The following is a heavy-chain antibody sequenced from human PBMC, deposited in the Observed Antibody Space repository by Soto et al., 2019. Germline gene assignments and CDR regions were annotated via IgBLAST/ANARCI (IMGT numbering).Heavy chain of an antibody. Sequence: SETLSLTCTASGGSISSYYWSWIRQPPGKGLEWIGYIYYSGSTNYNPSLKSRVTISVDTSKNQFSLKLSSVTAADTAVYYCARDHRDGYNYFGHWGQGTLVTVS. CDR3: ARDHRDGYNYFGH. V-gene: IGHV4-59*01. CDR1: GGSISSYY. CDR2: IYYSGST. J-gene: IGHJ4*02. D-gene: IGHD5-12*01.